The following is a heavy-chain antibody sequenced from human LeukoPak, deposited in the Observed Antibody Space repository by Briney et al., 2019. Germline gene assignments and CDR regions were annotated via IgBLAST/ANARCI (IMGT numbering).Heavy chain of an antibody. CDR3: AKSPRRVLWFGEWDY. CDR1: GFTFSSYA. J-gene: IGHJ4*02. Sequence: GGSLRLSCAASGFTFSSYAMSWVRQAPGKGLEWVSAISGSGGSTYYADSVKGWFTISRDNSKNTLYLKMNRLRAEDTAVYYCAKSPRRVLWFGEWDYWGQGPLVTVSS. V-gene: IGHV3-23*01. CDR2: ISGSGGST. D-gene: IGHD3-10*01.